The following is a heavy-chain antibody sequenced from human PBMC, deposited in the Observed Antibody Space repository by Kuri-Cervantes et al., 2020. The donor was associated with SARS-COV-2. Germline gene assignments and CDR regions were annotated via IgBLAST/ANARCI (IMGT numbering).Heavy chain of an antibody. CDR1: GFHFSGYG. CDR3: ARDLISVTAYFDF. J-gene: IGHJ4*02. CDR2: IWYDGSKK. D-gene: IGHD2-21*02. V-gene: IGHV3-33*01. Sequence: GGSLRLSCAVSGFHFSGYGMHWVRQAPGKGLEWVAVIWYDGSKKYYADSVKGRFTISRDNAKNSVYLQMRSVRAEDTAVYYCARDLISVTAYFDFWGQGTQVTVSS.